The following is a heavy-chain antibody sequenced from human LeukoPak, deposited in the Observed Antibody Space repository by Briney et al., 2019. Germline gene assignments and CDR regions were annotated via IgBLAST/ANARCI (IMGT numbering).Heavy chain of an antibody. D-gene: IGHD3-22*01. CDR3: AGGSGDYSPDY. Sequence: ASVKVSCKASGHTFSGNYMHWVRQAPGQGLEWMGWTSPNSGDTNYAQKFQGRVTLTRDTSISTAYMELSRLRSDDTAVYYCAGGSGDYSPDYWGQGTLATVSS. CDR2: TSPNSGDT. V-gene: IGHV1-2*02. CDR1: GHTFSGNY. J-gene: IGHJ4*02.